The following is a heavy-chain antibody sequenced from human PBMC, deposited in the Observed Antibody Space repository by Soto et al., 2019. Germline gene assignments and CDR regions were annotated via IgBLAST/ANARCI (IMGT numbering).Heavy chain of an antibody. J-gene: IGHJ4*02. D-gene: IGHD5-12*01. Sequence: PGGSLRLSCAASGFTFSSYWMHWVRQAPGKGLVWVSRINSDGSSTSYADSVKGRFTISRDNAKNTLYLQMNSLRAEDTAVYYCARGALRDGYNLHDYWRQGTLVTVSS. CDR1: GFTFSSYW. CDR3: ARGALRDGYNLHDY. CDR2: INSDGSST. V-gene: IGHV3-74*01.